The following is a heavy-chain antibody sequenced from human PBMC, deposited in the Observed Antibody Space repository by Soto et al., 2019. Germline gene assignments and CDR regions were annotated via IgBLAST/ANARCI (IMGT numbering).Heavy chain of an antibody. V-gene: IGHV4-39*01. Sequence: SETLSLTCTVSGGSISSSSYYWGWIRQPPGKGMEWIGSIYYSGSTYYNPSLKSRVTISVDTSKNQFSLKLSSVTAADTAVYYCARHKESGYSYGYFPDYWGQGTLVTVSS. CDR3: ARHKESGYSYGYFPDY. D-gene: IGHD5-18*01. CDR1: GGSISSSSYY. CDR2: IYYSGST. J-gene: IGHJ4*02.